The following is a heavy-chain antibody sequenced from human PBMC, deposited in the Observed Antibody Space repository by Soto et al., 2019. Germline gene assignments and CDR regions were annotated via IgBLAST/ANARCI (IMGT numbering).Heavy chain of an antibody. J-gene: IGHJ2*01. Sequence: PGGSLRLSCAASGFSFSSYAMTWVRQAPGKGLEWVSGITGSGDSAYYAGSVKGRFTISRDNSKNTLYLQMNSLRTEDTAVYYCAKEDSRSWAVVSWYFVLWGRGTLVTVSS. V-gene: IGHV3-23*01. D-gene: IGHD6-13*01. CDR3: AKEDSRSWAVVSWYFVL. CDR2: ITGSGDSA. CDR1: GFSFSSYA.